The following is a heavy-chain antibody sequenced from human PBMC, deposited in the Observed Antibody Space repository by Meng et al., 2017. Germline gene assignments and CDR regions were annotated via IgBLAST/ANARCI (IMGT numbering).Heavy chain of an antibody. CDR3: ARGTKYYYDSSGYYLV. Sequence: QGVLAGAEVKKPGASVKVSCKASGDTFTGYYMHWVRQAPGQGLEWMGRINPNGGGTNSAQKFQGRVTMTRDTSISTAYMELSRLRSDDTAVYYCARGTKYYYDSSGYYLVWGQGTLVTVSS. V-gene: IGHV1-2*06. CDR2: INPNGGGT. J-gene: IGHJ4*02. CDR1: GDTFTGYY. D-gene: IGHD3-22*01.